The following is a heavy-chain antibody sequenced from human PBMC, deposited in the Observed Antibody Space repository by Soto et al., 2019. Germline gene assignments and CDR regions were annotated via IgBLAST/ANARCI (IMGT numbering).Heavy chain of an antibody. Sequence: SETLSLTCTVSGDSISSYYWSSIRQPPGKELKWIGYIYYSGSTNYNPPIKSRVTISVDTSKNQFSLKRSSVTAADTAVYYCARISDYGSGSYYNPIAPFDYWGQGTLVTVSS. D-gene: IGHD3-10*01. J-gene: IGHJ4*02. CDR1: GDSISSYY. V-gene: IGHV4-59*08. CDR2: IYYSGST. CDR3: ARISDYGSGSYYNPIAPFDY.